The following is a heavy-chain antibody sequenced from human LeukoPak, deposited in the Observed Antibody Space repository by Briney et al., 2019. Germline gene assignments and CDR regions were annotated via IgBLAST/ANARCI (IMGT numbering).Heavy chain of an antibody. J-gene: IGHJ5*02. D-gene: IGHD5-18*01. CDR3: ARQTGPVDTKNWFDP. CDR1: GYSFTSYW. CDR2: IYPGDSDT. Sequence: GESLKISCKGSGYSFTSYWIGWVRQRPGKGLEWMGIIYPGDSDTRYSPSFQGQVTISADKSISTAYLQWSSLKASDTAMYYCARQTGPVDTKNWFDPWGQGTLVTVSS. V-gene: IGHV5-51*01.